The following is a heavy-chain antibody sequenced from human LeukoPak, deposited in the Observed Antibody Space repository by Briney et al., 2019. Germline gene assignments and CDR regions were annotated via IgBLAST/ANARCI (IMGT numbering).Heavy chain of an antibody. Sequence: GGSLRLSCAASGFTFSSYWMSWVRQAPGKGLEWVANIKQDGSEKYYVDSVKGRFTISRDNSKNTLYLQMNSLRAEDTAVYYCAKDYGSELYYFDYWGQGTLVTVSS. CDR1: GFTFSSYW. V-gene: IGHV3-7*03. D-gene: IGHD3-10*01. J-gene: IGHJ4*02. CDR2: IKQDGSEK. CDR3: AKDYGSELYYFDY.